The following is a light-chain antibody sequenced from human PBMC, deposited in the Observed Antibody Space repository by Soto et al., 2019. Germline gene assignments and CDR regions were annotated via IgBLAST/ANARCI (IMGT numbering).Light chain of an antibody. CDR2: DVS. V-gene: IGLV2-14*01. CDR3: SSYTSSSTPVV. J-gene: IGLJ2*01. CDR1: SSDVGGYNY. Sequence: QSVLTQPASVSGSPGQSITISCTGTSSDVGGYNYVSWDQQHPGKAPKLMIYDVSNRPSGVSNRFSGSKSGNTASLTISGLQAEDEDDYYCSSYTSSSTPVVCGGGTKLTVL.